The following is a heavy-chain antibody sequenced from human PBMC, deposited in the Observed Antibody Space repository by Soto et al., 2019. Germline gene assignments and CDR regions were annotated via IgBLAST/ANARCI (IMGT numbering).Heavy chain of an antibody. D-gene: IGHD4-17*01. Sequence: EVQLVESGGGLVQPGGSLRLSCSASGFTFSSYAMHWVRQAPGKGLEWVSSISSSSSHIYYADSVKGRFTISRDNAKNSLSLQMNSLRAEDTAVYYCARDASGTMTMVTTRPDLWGQGTLVTVSS. J-gene: IGHJ5*02. CDR1: GFTFSSYA. CDR3: ARDASGTMTMVTTRPDL. CDR2: ISSSSSHI. V-gene: IGHV3-21*01.